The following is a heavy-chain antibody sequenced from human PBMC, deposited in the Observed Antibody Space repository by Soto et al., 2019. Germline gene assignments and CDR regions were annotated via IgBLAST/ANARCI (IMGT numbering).Heavy chain of an antibody. J-gene: IGHJ4*02. D-gene: IGHD3-22*01. CDR3: AKDRNWRYYYDSSGYYYEIDY. CDR1: GFTFSSYA. V-gene: IGHV3-23*01. Sequence: GGSLRLSCAASGFTFSSYAMSWVRQAPGKGLEWVSAISGSGGSTYYADSVKGRFTISRDNSKNTLYLQMNSLRAEDTAVYYCAKDRNWRYYYDSSGYYYEIDYWGQGTLVTVSS. CDR2: ISGSGGST.